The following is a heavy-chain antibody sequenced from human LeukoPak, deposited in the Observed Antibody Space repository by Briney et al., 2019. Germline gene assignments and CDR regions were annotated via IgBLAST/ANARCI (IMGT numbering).Heavy chain of an antibody. D-gene: IGHD1-26*01. J-gene: IGHJ4*02. V-gene: IGHV1-8*01. CDR2: MNPNSGNT. CDR1: GYTFTNND. CDR3: ARGVGAAGDY. Sequence: ASVKVSCKASGYTFTNNDINWVRQAAGQGLEWMGWMNPNSGNTAYAQKFQARVTMTRNTSITTSYMELSSLTSEDTAVYYCARGVGAAGDYWGQGTLVTVSS.